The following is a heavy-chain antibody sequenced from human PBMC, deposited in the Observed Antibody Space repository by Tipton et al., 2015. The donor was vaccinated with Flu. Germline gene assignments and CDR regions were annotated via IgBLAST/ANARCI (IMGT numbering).Heavy chain of an antibody. Sequence: TLSLTCTVPGYSISSGFYWGWIRQPPGKGLEWIGNIYHSGSTFYNPSLKSRVTISVDTSKNQFSLKLSSVTAADTAVYCCARGDGYNFDYWGQGTLVTVSS. V-gene: IGHV4-38-2*02. J-gene: IGHJ4*02. D-gene: IGHD5-24*01. CDR1: GYSISSGFY. CDR3: ARGDGYNFDY. CDR2: IYHSGST.